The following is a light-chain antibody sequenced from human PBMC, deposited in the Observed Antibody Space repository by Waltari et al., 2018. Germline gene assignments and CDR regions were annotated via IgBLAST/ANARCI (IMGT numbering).Light chain of an antibody. Sequence: IRITQSPSSLSASTGDRVTITCRASQSISSYLAWYQQKPGKAPKLLIYAASSLQSGVPSRFSGSGSGTDFTLTISSLQPEDFATYYCQQSYSTVTFGPGTKVDIK. CDR1: QSISSY. CDR2: AAS. CDR3: QQSYSTVT. V-gene: IGKV1-39*01. J-gene: IGKJ3*01.